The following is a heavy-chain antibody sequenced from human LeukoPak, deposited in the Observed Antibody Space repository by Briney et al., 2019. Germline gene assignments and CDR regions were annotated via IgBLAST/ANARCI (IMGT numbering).Heavy chain of an antibody. CDR3: ARDQHDIVVVAAATNNWFDP. Sequence: SETLSLTCTVSGGSISSYYWSWIRQPAGKGLEWIGRIYTSGSTNYNPSLKSRVTMSVDTSKNQFSLKLSSVTAADTAVYYCARDQHDIVVVAAATNNWFDPWGQGTLVTVSS. CDR2: IYTSGST. CDR1: GGSISSYY. V-gene: IGHV4-4*07. J-gene: IGHJ5*02. D-gene: IGHD2-15*01.